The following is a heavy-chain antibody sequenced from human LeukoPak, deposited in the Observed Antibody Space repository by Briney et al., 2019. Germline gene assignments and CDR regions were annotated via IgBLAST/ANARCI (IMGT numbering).Heavy chain of an antibody. CDR1: GFTFSSYG. D-gene: IGHD6-19*01. CDR3: ARNVGWYFDY. CDR2: IWFDGSNE. V-gene: IGHV3-33*01. J-gene: IGHJ4*02. Sequence: GGSLRLSCAASGFTFSSYGMHWVRQAPGKGLEWVAIIWFDGSNEYYADSVKGRFTISRDNSMNTLFLQMNSLRAEDTAVYYCARNVGWYFDYWGQGTLVTASS.